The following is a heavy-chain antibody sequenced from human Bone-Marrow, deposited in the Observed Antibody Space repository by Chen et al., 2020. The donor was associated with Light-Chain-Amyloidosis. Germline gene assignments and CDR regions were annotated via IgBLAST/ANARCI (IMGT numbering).Heavy chain of an antibody. D-gene: IGHD2-8*02. CDR2: IKSKTDGETT. CDR3: ATGTPGGYYQYYYMDV. J-gene: IGHJ6*03. V-gene: IGHV3-15*01. CDR1: GFTFNNAW. Sequence: EVQLVESGGGLINPGGSLRLSCAASGFTFNNAWMSWVRQAPGKGLEWVGRIKSKTDGETTDYAAPVKGRFTISRDDSTDTLYLQMDSLKTEDTAVYYCATGTPGGYYQYYYMDVWGQGTTVIVSS.